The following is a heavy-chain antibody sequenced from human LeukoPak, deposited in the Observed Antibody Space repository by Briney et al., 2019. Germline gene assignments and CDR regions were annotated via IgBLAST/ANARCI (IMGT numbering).Heavy chain of an antibody. CDR1: GDSVSRSDSY. CDR3: ARRRYYDGSGYLE. J-gene: IGHJ1*01. D-gene: IGHD3-22*01. Sequence: SETLSLTCSVSGDSVSRSDSYWDWIRQPPGKGLEWIGTIYYSGRTYYSPSLKSRVTTSVDPSNNQFSLNLRSVTAAGTAVYYCARRRYYDGSGYLEWGQGTLLSVSS. CDR2: IYYSGRT. V-gene: IGHV4-39*01.